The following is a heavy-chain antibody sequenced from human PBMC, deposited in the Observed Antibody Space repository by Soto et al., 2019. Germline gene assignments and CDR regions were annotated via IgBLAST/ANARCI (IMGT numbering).Heavy chain of an antibody. CDR1: GLTVSTNY. V-gene: IGHV3-53*01. D-gene: IGHD2-2*01. Sequence: LRLSCAASGLTVSTNYMTWVRQAPGKGLEWVSVIYRGGNTYHADSVQGRFSISRDNSKNTVDLQMNNLRAKDTAMYYCASVGYCSTTTCPPAWGQGTLVT. CDR2: IYRGGNT. J-gene: IGHJ4*02. CDR3: ASVGYCSTTTCPPA.